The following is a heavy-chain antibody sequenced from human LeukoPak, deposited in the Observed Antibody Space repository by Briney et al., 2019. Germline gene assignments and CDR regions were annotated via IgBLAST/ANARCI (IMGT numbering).Heavy chain of an antibody. J-gene: IGHJ4*02. V-gene: IGHV4-4*09. CDR1: GGSISSYY. Sequence: SETLSLTCTVSGGSISSYYWSWIRQPPGKGLEWIGYIYTSGSTNCNPSLKSRVTISVDTSKNQFSLKLSSVTAADTAVYYCASRRPNYYDSSGYFDYWGQGTLVTVSS. CDR2: IYTSGST. CDR3: ASRRPNYYDSSGYFDY. D-gene: IGHD3-22*01.